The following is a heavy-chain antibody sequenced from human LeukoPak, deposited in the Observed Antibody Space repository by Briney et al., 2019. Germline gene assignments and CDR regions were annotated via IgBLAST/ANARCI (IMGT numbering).Heavy chain of an antibody. CDR2: IIPIFGTA. CDR1: GYTFTNYA. Sequence: ASVKVSCKASGYTFTNYAIHWVRQAPGQGLEWMGGIIPIFGTANYAQKFQGRVTITADESTSTAYMELSSLRSEDTAVYYCARDRYYDFWSGYYWPYYYGMDVWGQGTTVTVSS. CDR3: ARDRYYDFWSGYYWPYYYGMDV. D-gene: IGHD3-3*01. J-gene: IGHJ6*02. V-gene: IGHV1-69*13.